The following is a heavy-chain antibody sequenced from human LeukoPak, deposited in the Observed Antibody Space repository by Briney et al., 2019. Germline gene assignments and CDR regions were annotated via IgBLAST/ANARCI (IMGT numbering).Heavy chain of an antibody. CDR2: ISSSSSYI. J-gene: IGHJ3*02. V-gene: IGHV3-21*01. Sequence: PGGSLRLSCAASGFAFSTFSMHWVRQAPGKGLEWVSSISSSSSYIYYADSVKGRFTISRDNAKNSLYLQMSSLRAEDTAVYYCARFPGGAFDIWGQGAIFSASS. CDR1: GFAFSTFS. CDR3: ARFPGGAFDI.